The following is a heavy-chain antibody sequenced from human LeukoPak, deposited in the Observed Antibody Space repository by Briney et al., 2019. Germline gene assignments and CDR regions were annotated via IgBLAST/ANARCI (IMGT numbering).Heavy chain of an antibody. CDR1: GFTVSTYD. J-gene: IGHJ5*02. CDR2: FSGSDGSA. Sequence: GGSLRLSCAASGFTVSTYDMSWVRQAPGKGPEWVSGFSGSDGSAYYADSVKGRFTISRDNSKNTLYPQMNSLRADDTAVYYCAKPLYNSGWYGGGDSWGQGTLVTVSS. D-gene: IGHD6-19*01. V-gene: IGHV3-23*01. CDR3: AKPLYNSGWYGGGDS.